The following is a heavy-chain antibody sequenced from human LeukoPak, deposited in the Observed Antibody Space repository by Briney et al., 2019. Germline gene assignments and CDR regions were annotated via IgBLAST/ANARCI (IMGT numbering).Heavy chain of an antibody. Sequence: GGSLRLSCVASGFTFSDHYMDWVRQAPGKGLEWVGRTRNKAKSYTTEYAASVKGRFTVSRDESENSLYLQMNSLKTEDTAVYYCARAVASSGYYWDYWGQGTLVTVSS. V-gene: IGHV3-72*01. D-gene: IGHD3-22*01. CDR2: TRNKAKSYTT. CDR3: ARAVASSGYYWDY. J-gene: IGHJ4*02. CDR1: GFTFSDHY.